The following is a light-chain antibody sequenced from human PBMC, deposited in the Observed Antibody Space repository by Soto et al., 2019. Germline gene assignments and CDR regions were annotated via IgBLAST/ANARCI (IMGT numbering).Light chain of an antibody. CDR1: HDISNS. CDR2: EAS. J-gene: IGKJ3*01. V-gene: IGKV1-33*01. CDR3: QQYDNLPFT. Sequence: DIQMTQSPSSLSASVGDRVTITCQASHDISNSLNWYQQTPGKAPKLLIYEASNLETGVPSRFSGSGSGTDFSFTISSLQPEDFATFYCQQYDNLPFTFGPGTKVDI.